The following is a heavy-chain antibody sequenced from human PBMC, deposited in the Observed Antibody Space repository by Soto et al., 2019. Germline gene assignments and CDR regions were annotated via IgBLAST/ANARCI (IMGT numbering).Heavy chain of an antibody. CDR3: ARAISGYVT. Sequence: QVQLVQSGAEIKKPGASVKLSCKASGITYNTYAIHWVRQAPGQGLEWMGWINAGNGDTRYSQNFQGRVTLTRDTSASTVYMDLGSLKSEDTGVYYCARAISGYVTWGQGTLVTGSS. V-gene: IGHV1-3*01. CDR2: INAGNGDT. D-gene: IGHD5-12*01. J-gene: IGHJ4*02. CDR1: GITYNTYA.